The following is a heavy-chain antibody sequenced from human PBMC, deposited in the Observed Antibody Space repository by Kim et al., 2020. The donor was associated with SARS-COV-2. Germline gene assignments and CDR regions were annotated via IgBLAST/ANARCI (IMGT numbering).Heavy chain of an antibody. CDR1: GGTFSSSA. D-gene: IGHD6-19*01. CDR2: IIPIFGTP. CDR3: AKTNRTGWTIYYYYGLDV. J-gene: IGHJ6*02. Sequence: SVKVSCKASGGTFSSSAFSWVRQAPGHGPEWLGGIIPIFGTPNYSQRFQDRVTITADESTSTAYMELTSLRSEDTAVYYCAKTNRTGWTIYYYYGLDVWGQRTTVPFSS. V-gene: IGHV1-69*13.